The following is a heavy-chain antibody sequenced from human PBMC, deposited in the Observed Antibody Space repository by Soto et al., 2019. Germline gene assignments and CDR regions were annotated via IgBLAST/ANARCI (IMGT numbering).Heavy chain of an antibody. CDR2: INHSGST. CDR3: ARRGFWSDYFDY. J-gene: IGHJ4*02. Sequence: SETLSLTCAVYGGSFSGYYWSWIRQPPGKGLEWIGEINHSGSTNYNPSLKSRVTISVDTSKNQFSLKLSSVTAADTAVYYCARRGFWSDYFDYWGQGTLVTVSS. V-gene: IGHV4-34*01. D-gene: IGHD3-3*01. CDR1: GGSFSGYY.